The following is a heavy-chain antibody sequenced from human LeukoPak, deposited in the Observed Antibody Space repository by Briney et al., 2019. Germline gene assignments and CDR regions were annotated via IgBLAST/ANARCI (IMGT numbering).Heavy chain of an antibody. CDR2: IYDSGST. CDR3: ARQYYYGSGSYNPDAFDI. J-gene: IGHJ3*02. CDR1: GGSFSSDY. Sequence: SETLSLTCSVSGGSFSSDYWSWIRQPPGKGLEWIGYIYDSGSTNYNPPLKSRVTISVDTSKNQFSLKLSSVTAADTAVYYCARQYYYGSGSYNPDAFDIWGQGTMVTVSS. V-gene: IGHV4-59*01. D-gene: IGHD3-10*01.